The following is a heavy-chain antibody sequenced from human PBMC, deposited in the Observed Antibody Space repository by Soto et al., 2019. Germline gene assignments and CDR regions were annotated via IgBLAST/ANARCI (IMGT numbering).Heavy chain of an antibody. D-gene: IGHD1-26*01. V-gene: IGHV4-61*08. CDR2: IYHGGST. CDR1: GGSVRNDAYY. J-gene: IGHJ4*02. CDR3: AGLCIGWEFPFDY. Sequence: QVQLQESGPGLVKPSETLSLTCIVSGGSVRNDAYYGSWIRQPPGKGLEWIGDIYHGGSTYYNPPLKGRVTISADTSANQFSLKVRSVTAADTAVYYSAGLCIGWEFPFDYWGQGTLVNVSS.